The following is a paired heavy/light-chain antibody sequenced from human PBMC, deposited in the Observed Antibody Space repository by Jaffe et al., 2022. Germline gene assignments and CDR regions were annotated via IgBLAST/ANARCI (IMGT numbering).Light chain of an antibody. V-gene: IGLV2-23*03. J-gene: IGLJ3*02. Sequence: QSALTQPASVSGSPGQSITMSCTGTGSDVGSYNLVSWYQQHPGKAPKLMIYEGSKRPAGISTRFSGSKSGNTASLTISGLQADDEAHYYCCSYAGSDTFQRVFGGGTKLTVL. CDR1: GSDVGSYNL. CDR2: EGS. CDR3: CSYAGSDTFQRV.
Heavy chain of an antibody. D-gene: IGHD6-13*01. CDR1: GGTLSNYA. Sequence: QVQLVQSGAEVKKPGSSVKVSCKASGGTLSNYAISWVRQAPGQGLEWMGGIIPIFGTPKYAQKFQGRVTITTDDSPSTAYMELRTLKSEDTAVYYCARGGGSSWSQGHPYFYYFMDVWGKGTTVSVSS. V-gene: IGHV1-69*05. J-gene: IGHJ6*03. CDR2: IIPIFGTP. CDR3: ARGGGSSWSQGHPYFYYFMDV.